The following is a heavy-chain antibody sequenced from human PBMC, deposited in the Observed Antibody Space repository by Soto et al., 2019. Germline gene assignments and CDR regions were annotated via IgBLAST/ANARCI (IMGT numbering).Heavy chain of an antibody. J-gene: IGHJ5*02. CDR1: GGSISSGGYY. CDR3: ATQEVGGSYVYTFDP. Sequence: PSETLSLTCTVSGGSISSGGYYWSWIRQHPGKGLEWIGYTYYSGSTYYKPSLKSRVTISVDTSKNHFSLKLSSVTAADTAVYYCATQEVGGSYVYTFDPWGQGTLVTVSS. CDR2: TYYSGST. D-gene: IGHD1-26*01. V-gene: IGHV4-31*03.